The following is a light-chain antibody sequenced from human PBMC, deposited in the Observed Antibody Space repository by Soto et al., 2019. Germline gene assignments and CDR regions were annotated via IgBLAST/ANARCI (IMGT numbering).Light chain of an antibody. V-gene: IGKV3-11*01. CDR2: EAS. CDR1: QRVSKY. CDR3: QQSIKWPT. J-gene: IGKJ4*01. Sequence: EIVLTQSPATLSLSPGERATLSCRASQRVSKYFAWYQKKPGQAPRRLIYEASNRATGIPARFSGSGSGTDLALTSSGLGPEDLAGYYCQQSIKWPTFGGGTKVEIK.